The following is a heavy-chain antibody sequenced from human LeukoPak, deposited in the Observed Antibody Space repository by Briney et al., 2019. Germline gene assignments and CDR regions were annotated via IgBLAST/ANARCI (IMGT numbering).Heavy chain of an antibody. V-gene: IGHV5-51*01. CDR3: ARHFQHYYMDV. J-gene: IGHJ6*03. Sequence: GGSLRHCCKGAVYSFTSYWICGGRQMPGKGLEWRGIIYPGDSDTRYSPSFQGQVTISADKSISTAYLQWSSLKASDPAIYYCARHFQHYYMDVWGKGTTVTVSS. CDR1: VYSFTSYW. CDR2: IYPGDSDT.